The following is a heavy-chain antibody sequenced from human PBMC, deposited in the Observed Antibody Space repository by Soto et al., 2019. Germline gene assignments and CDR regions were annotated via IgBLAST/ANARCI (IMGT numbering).Heavy chain of an antibody. CDR3: VSSRSAIYGDALDV. J-gene: IGHJ3*01. Sequence: SETMSLTCSVSGGSLSSYFRNWLRQPPGKGLEWIGYIYDDGTTDYNHSLKSRVTILLDMSKNQFSLKLSSVTAADTAVYYCVSSRSAIYGDALDVWGQGTMVTVSS. V-gene: IGHV4-59*03. CDR1: GGSLSSYF. CDR2: IYDDGTT. D-gene: IGHD2-2*01.